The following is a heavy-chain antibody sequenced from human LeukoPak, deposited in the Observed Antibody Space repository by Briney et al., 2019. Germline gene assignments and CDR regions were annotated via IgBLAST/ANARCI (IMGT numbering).Heavy chain of an antibody. D-gene: IGHD1/OR15-1a*01. Sequence: GGSLRLSCAASGFTFSSYSMNWVRQAPGKGLEWVSSISSSSSYIYYADSVKGRFTISRDNAKNSLYLQMNSLRAEDTAVYYCASGAGCSNSNRGPRDFDYWGQGTLVTVSS. CDR2: ISSSSSYI. CDR1: GFTFSSYS. J-gene: IGHJ4*02. V-gene: IGHV3-21*01. CDR3: ASGAGCSNSNRGPRDFDY.